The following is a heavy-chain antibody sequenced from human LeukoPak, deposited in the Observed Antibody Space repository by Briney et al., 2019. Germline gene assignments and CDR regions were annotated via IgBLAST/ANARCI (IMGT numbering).Heavy chain of an antibody. CDR2: IYSSGST. CDR3: AKVSESNYDILTGYYTPYYFDY. V-gene: IGHV4-39*07. CDR1: GASISSGSNY. Sequence: PSETLSLTCSVSGASISSGSNYWGWIRQPPGKTLEWIGSIYSSGSTYYNSSLQSRVIIIIDTPKNHFSLTLSSVTAADTAVYYCAKVSESNYDILTGYYTPYYFDYWGQGTLVTVSS. D-gene: IGHD3-9*01. J-gene: IGHJ4*02.